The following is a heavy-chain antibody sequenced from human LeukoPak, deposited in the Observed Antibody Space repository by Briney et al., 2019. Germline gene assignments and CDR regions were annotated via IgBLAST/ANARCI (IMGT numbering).Heavy chain of an antibody. Sequence: SQTLSLTCAISGDSVSSNSAAWNWIRQSPSRGLEWLGRTYYRSKWYNHYAVSVKSRITINPDTSRNQFSLQLNSVTPEDTAVYYCARAGAAKTLNYFDYWGQGTLVTVSS. CDR2: TYYRSKWYN. CDR3: ARAGAAKTLNYFDY. J-gene: IGHJ4*02. V-gene: IGHV6-1*01. CDR1: GDSVSSNSAA.